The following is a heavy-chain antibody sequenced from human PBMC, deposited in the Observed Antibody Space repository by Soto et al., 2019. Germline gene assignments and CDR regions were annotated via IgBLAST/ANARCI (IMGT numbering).Heavy chain of an antibody. CDR2: IIPMFGTA. V-gene: IGHV1-69*13. D-gene: IGHD3-22*01. Sequence: SVKVSCKASGGTFSRYAISWVRQAPGQGLEWMGGIIPMFGTANYAQKFQGRVTITAVESTSTAYMELSSLRSEDTAVYYCARQFDYESSGYYYPYWGQGTLVTVSS. J-gene: IGHJ4*02. CDR3: ARQFDYESSGYYYPY. CDR1: GGTFSRYA.